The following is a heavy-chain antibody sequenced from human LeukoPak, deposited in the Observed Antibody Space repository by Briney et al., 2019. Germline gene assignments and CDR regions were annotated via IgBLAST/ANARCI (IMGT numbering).Heavy chain of an antibody. CDR2: IYYSGST. J-gene: IGHJ4*02. CDR1: GGSISSSSYY. V-gene: IGHV4-39*01. D-gene: IGHD3-3*01. CDR3: ARHATYYDFWSGYYIDY. Sequence: SQTLSLTCTVSGGSISSSSYYWGWIRQPPGKGLEWIGSIYYSGSTYYNPSLKSRVTISVDTSKNQFSLKLSSVTAADTAVYYCARHATYYDFWSGYYIDYWGQGTLVTVSS.